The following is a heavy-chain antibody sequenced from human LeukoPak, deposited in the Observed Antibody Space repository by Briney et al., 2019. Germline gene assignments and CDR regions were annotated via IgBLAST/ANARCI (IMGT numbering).Heavy chain of an antibody. CDR1: GFTFSSYS. CDR3: ASMGRGSGSYYASGYYYYYYMDV. Sequence: PGGSLRLSCAASGFTFSSYSMNWVRQAPGKGLEWVSSISSSSSYIYYADSVKGRFTISRDNAKNSLYLQMNSLRAEDTAVYYCASMGRGSGSYYASGYYYYYYMDVWGKGTTVTISS. D-gene: IGHD3-10*01. V-gene: IGHV3-21*04. J-gene: IGHJ6*03. CDR2: ISSSSSYI.